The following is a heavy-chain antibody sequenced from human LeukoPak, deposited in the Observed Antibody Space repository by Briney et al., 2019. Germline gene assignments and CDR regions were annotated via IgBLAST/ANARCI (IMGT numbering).Heavy chain of an antibody. V-gene: IGHV3-30*03. CDR2: ISYDGSNT. D-gene: IGHD2-21*02. CDR3: AVDGSDTPLEY. CDR1: GFTFSNSG. Sequence: GGSPRLSCAASGFTFSNSGMHWVRQAPGKGLEWVAVISYDGSNTYYADSAKGRFTISRDNSKNTLYLRMNSLRAEDTAVFYCAVDGSDTPLEYWGQGTLVTVSS. J-gene: IGHJ4*02.